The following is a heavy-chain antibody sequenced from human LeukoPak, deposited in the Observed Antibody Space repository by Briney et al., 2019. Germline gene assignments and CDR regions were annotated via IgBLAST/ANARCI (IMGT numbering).Heavy chain of an antibody. D-gene: IGHD2-2*03. J-gene: IGHJ5*02. Sequence: GGSLRLSCAASGFTFNNHAMSWVRQAPGKGLEWVSGISGSGGRTDYADSVKGRFTISRDNSKNTLYLQMNSLRAEDTAVYYCARGSGYCTSATCPRPWFDPWGQGTLVIVSS. V-gene: IGHV3-23*01. CDR1: GFTFNNHA. CDR3: ARGSGYCTSATCPRPWFDP. CDR2: ISGSGGRT.